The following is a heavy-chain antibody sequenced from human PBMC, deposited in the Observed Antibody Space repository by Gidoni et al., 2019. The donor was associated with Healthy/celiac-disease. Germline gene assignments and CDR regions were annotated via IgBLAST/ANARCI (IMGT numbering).Heavy chain of an antibody. D-gene: IGHD3-10*01. J-gene: IGHJ4*02. Sequence: QVQLQESGPGLVKPSETLSLTCTVSGGSISSYYWSWIRQPPGKGLEWIGYIYYSGSTNYNPSLKSRVTISVDTSKNQFSLKLSSVTAADTAVYYCARVNYGSGLSNDYWGQGTLVTVSS. V-gene: IGHV4-59*01. CDR1: GGSISSYY. CDR3: ARVNYGSGLSNDY. CDR2: IYYSGST.